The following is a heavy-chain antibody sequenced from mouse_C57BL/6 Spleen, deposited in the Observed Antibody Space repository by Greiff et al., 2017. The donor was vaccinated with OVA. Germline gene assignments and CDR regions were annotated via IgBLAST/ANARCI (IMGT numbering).Heavy chain of an antibody. J-gene: IGHJ2*01. V-gene: IGHV5-6*01. D-gene: IGHD3-2*02. CDR1: GFTFSSYG. CDR3: ARHELRLPYFDY. Sequence: EVKLVESGGDLVKPGGSLKLSCAASGFTFSSYGMSWVRQTPDKRLEWVATISSGGSYTYYPDSVKGRFTISRDNAKNTLYLQMSSLKSEDTAMYYCARHELRLPYFDYWGQGTTLTVSS. CDR2: ISSGGSYT.